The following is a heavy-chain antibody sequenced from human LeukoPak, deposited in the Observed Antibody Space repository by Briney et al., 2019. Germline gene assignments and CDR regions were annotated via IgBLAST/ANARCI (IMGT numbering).Heavy chain of an antibody. Sequence: PGGSLRLSCAASGFTFSSYGMHWVRQAPGKGLEWVAVISYDGSNKYYADSVKGRFTISRDYSTNTLYLQMSSLRAEDTAIYYCAYLGLSSDWNDVPGPQIDYWGQGTPVTVSS. J-gene: IGHJ4*02. D-gene: IGHD1-1*01. CDR1: GFTFSSYG. CDR2: ISYDGSNK. V-gene: IGHV3-30*03. CDR3: AYLGLSSDWNDVPGPQIDY.